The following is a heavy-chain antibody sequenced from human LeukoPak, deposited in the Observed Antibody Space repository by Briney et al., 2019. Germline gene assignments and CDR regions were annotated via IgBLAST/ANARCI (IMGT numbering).Heavy chain of an antibody. J-gene: IGHJ6*03. V-gene: IGHV3-13*01. CDR2: IDTAGDT. CDR3: ARVSGASYMDV. Sequence: PGGSLRLSCAASGFTFSSYDMHWVRQATGKGLEWVSSIDTAGDTYYQGSVKGRFTISRENSKNSLYLQMNSLRAGDTAVYYCARVSGASYMDVWGKGTTVTVSS. CDR1: GFTFSSYD.